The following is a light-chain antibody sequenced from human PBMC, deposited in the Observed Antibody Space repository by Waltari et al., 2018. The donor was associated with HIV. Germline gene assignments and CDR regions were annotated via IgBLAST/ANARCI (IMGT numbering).Light chain of an antibody. V-gene: IGLV8-61*01. Sequence: QTVVTQEPSFSVSPGGTVTLTCGLTSGSVSPTYYPSWCQQTPGQAPRTLIYSTYSRSSGVPDRFSGSILGDKAALTITGAQADDEGHYFCVLYMGSGIWEFGGGTKLTVL. CDR3: VLYMGSGIWE. CDR2: STY. CDR1: SGSVSPTYY. J-gene: IGLJ3*02.